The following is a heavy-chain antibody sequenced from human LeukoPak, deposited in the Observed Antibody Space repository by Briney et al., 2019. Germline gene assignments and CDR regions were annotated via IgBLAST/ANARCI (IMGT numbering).Heavy chain of an antibody. J-gene: IGHJ5*02. Sequence: PGGSLRLSCTASGFTFGDYAMSWSRQAPGKGLEWVGFIRSKAYGGTTEYAAPVKGRFTISRDDSKSIAYLQMNSLKTEDTAVYYCTRKDYGGNLWGQGTLVTVSS. CDR1: GFTFGDYA. V-gene: IGHV3-49*03. CDR3: TRKDYGGNL. D-gene: IGHD4-23*01. CDR2: IRSKAYGGTT.